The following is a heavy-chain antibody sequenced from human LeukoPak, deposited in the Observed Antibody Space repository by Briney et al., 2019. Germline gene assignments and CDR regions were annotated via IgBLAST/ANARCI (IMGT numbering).Heavy chain of an antibody. CDR1: GGSFNGYH. CDR3: ARGPHQHWPLGQF. CDR2: INDSRSP. D-gene: IGHD2-2*01. J-gene: IGHJ4*02. V-gene: IGHV4-34*01. Sequence: PSETLSLTCEVNGGSFNGYHWTWIRQSPGKGLEWIGEINDSRSPIYSPSLRSRLTISVDTSKNQFSVTLTSVTVADTAVYYCARGPHQHWPLGQFWGQGSLVTVSS.